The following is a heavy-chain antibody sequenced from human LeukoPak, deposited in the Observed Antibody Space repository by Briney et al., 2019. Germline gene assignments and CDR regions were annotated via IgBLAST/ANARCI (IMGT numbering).Heavy chain of an antibody. D-gene: IGHD2-21*02. Sequence: GGSLRLSCSASGFTFSSNAMSWVRQAPGKGLERVSSISLRGADTNYADSVKGRFTISRDDSKNALYLQMSSLRAEDTAVYFCARRGCYGGNCYPCDYWGQGTLVTVS. CDR2: ISLRGADT. V-gene: IGHV3-23*01. J-gene: IGHJ4*02. CDR1: GFTFSSNA. CDR3: ARRGCYGGNCYPCDY.